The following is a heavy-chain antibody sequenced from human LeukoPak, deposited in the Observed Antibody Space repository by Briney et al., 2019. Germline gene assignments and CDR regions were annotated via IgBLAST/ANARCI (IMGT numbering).Heavy chain of an antibody. CDR1: GFTFSSYG. D-gene: IGHD5-12*01. CDR2: ISYDGSNK. V-gene: IGHV3-30*03. J-gene: IGHJ4*02. CDR3: ARTHVVASKPPPKKFDY. Sequence: PGRSLRLSCAASGFTFSSYGMHWVRQAPGKGLEWVAVISYDGSNKYYADSVKGRFTISRDNSKNTLYLQMNSLRAEDTAVYYCARTHVVASKPPPKKFDYWGQGTLVTVSS.